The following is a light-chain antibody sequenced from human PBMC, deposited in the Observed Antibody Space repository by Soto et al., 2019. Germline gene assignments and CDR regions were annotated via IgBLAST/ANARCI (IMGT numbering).Light chain of an antibody. CDR3: CSYRSSDTLEV. V-gene: IGLV2-11*01. Sequence: QSVLTQPRSVSGSPGQSVTISCTGTSSDVGAYNYVSWYQQHPGKAPKLMTYNVSKRPSGVPDRFSGSKSGNTASLTISGLQAEDEADYYCCSYRSSDTLEVFGTGTKVTVL. CDR2: NVS. CDR1: SSDVGAYNY. J-gene: IGLJ1*01.